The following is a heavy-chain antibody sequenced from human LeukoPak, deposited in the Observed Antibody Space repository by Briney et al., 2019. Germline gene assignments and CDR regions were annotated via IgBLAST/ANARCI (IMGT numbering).Heavy chain of an antibody. CDR2: ISGSGGST. D-gene: IGHD5-18*01. CDR3: AKDYSYGVMFDY. J-gene: IGHJ4*02. Sequence: GGSLRLSCAASGFTFSNYGMSWVRQAPGKGLEWVSGISGSGGSTYYADSVKGRFTISRDNSKNTLYLQMNSLRAKDTAVYYCAKDYSYGVMFDYWGQGTLVTVSS. V-gene: IGHV3-23*01. CDR1: GFTFSNYG.